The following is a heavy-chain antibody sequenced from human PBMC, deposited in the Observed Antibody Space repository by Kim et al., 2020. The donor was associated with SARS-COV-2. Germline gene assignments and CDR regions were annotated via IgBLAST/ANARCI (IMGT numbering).Heavy chain of an antibody. D-gene: IGHD6-6*01. J-gene: IGHJ6*02. CDR3: ARDQQWFNIAARDYYYYYGMDV. Sequence: SVKVSCKASGGTFSSYAISWVRQAPGQGLEWMGGIIPIFGTANYAQKFQGRVTITADESTSTAYMELSSLRSEDTAVYYCARDQQWFNIAARDYYYYYGMDVWGQGTTVTVSS. CDR2: IIPIFGTA. V-gene: IGHV1-69*13. CDR1: GGTFSSYA.